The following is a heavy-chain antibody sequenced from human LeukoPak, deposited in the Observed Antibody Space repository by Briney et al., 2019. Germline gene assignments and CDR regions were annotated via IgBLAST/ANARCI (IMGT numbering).Heavy chain of an antibody. V-gene: IGHV3-21*01. D-gene: IGHD5-18*01. CDR3: ARVPNTAGFYFDY. CDR1: GFTFSSYS. Sequence: GGSLRRSCAASGFTFSSYSMNWVRQAPGKGLEWVSSISSSSYIYYADSVKGRFTISRDNAKNSLYLQMNSLRAEDTAVYYCARVPNTAGFYFDYWGQGTLVTVSS. J-gene: IGHJ4*02. CDR2: ISSSSYI.